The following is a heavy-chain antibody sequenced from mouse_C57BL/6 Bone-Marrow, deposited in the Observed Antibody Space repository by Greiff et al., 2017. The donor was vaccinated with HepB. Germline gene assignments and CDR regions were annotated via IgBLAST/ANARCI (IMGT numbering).Heavy chain of an antibody. CDR2: IHPNSGST. J-gene: IGHJ1*03. D-gene: IGHD3-3*01. V-gene: IGHV1-64*01. CDR1: GYTFTSYW. Sequence: QVQLKQPGAELVKPGASVKLSCKASGYTFTSYWMHWVKQRPGQGLEWIGMIHPNSGSTNYNEKFKSKATLTVDKSSSTAYMQLSSLTSEDSAVYYCAREGRSGYFDVWGTGTTVTVSS. CDR3: AREGRSGYFDV.